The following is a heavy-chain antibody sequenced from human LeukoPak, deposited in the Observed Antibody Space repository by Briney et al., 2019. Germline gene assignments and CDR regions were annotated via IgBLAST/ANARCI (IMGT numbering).Heavy chain of an antibody. V-gene: IGHV4-39*01. Sequence: SETLSLTCNVSGGSISTTTNSWGWAWIRQRPTKGLEWIGSIYYGGSPYYTSSLKSRVTISVDTSKNQFSLKLSSVTAADTAVYYCARVDGGWFDYWGQGTLVTVSS. CDR2: IYYGGSP. CDR3: ARVDGGWFDY. J-gene: IGHJ4*02. CDR1: GGSISTTTNS. D-gene: IGHD6-19*01.